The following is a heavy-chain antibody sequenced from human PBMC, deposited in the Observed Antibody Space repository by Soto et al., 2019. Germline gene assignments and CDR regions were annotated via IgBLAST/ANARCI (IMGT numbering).Heavy chain of an antibody. CDR3: ARGYCSSTSCYMDWFDP. D-gene: IGHD2-2*02. Sequence: SETLSLTYTVSGGSISSYYWSWIRQPPGKGLEWIGYIYYSGSTNYNPSLKSRVTISVDTSKNQFSLKLSSVTAADTAVYYCARGYCSSTSCYMDWFDPWGQGTLVTVSS. J-gene: IGHJ5*02. CDR2: IYYSGST. V-gene: IGHV4-59*01. CDR1: GGSISSYY.